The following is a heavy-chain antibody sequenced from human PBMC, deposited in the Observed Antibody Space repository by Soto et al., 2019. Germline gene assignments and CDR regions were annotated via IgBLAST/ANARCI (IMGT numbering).Heavy chain of an antibody. CDR3: ARHRRPFGVVDNCFDP. CDR2: IYPGDSDT. J-gene: IGHJ5*02. D-gene: IGHD3-3*01. CDR1: GYSFTSYW. V-gene: IGHV5-51*01. Sequence: PGESLKVSCKGSGYSFTSYWIDCVGQMPGRGLEWMGIIYPGDSDTRYSPSFQGQVTIPADKSLSTAHLQWSSLTASPTAMYYCARHRRPFGVVDNCFDPWGQGTLVTVSS.